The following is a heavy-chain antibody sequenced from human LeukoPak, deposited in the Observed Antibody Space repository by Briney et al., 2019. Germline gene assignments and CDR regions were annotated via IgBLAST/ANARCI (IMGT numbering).Heavy chain of an antibody. CDR3: AKDYTYYYGSGSYGWFDP. V-gene: IGHV3-11*04. D-gene: IGHD3-10*01. J-gene: IGHJ5*02. CDR2: ISSSGSTI. Sequence: KPGGSLRLSCAASGFTFSDYYMNWIRQAPGKGLEWVSYISSSGSTIYYADSVKGRFTISRDDSKNTLYLQMNSLRAEDTAVYYCAKDYTYYYGSGSYGWFDPWGQGTLVTVSS. CDR1: GFTFSDYY.